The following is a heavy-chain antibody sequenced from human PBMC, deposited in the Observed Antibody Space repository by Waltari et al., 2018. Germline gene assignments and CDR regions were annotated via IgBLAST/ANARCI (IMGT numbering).Heavy chain of an antibody. Sequence: ASTRQPPGKGLECTATFSYSGATYNNPSLKSRVTISVDTSKNQFSLKLSSVTAADTAVYYCATYIGASIGTAAFDVWGQGTMVTVSS. D-gene: IGHD3-16*01. CDR3: ATYIGASIGTAAFDV. CDR2: FSYSGAT. J-gene: IGHJ3*01. V-gene: IGHV4-39*01.